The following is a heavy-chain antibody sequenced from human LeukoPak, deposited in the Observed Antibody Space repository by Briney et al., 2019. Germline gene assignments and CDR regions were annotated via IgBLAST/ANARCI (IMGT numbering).Heavy chain of an antibody. J-gene: IGHJ6*03. V-gene: IGHV3-53*05. CDR2: IYSGGST. CDR1: GFTVSSNY. CDR3: ARDGSGTYSYYMDV. Sequence: GGSLRLACAASGFTVSSNYMSWVRQAPGKGLEWVSVIYSGGSTYYADSVKGRFTISRDNSKNTLYLQVNSLSSEDTAVYYCARDGSGTYSYYMDVWGKGTTVTVSS. D-gene: IGHD3-10*01.